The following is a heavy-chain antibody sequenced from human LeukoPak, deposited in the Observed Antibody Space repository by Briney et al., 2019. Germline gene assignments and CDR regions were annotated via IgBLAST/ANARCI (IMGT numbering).Heavy chain of an antibody. CDR2: MNPNSGNT. D-gene: IGHD1-1*01. J-gene: IGHJ4*02. CDR3: ARELAADFHFDY. Sequence: ASGKVSCKASGYTFTSYDINWVRQATGQGLEWRGWMNPNSGNTGYAQKFQGRVTITRNTSISTAYMELSSLRSEDTAVYYCARELAADFHFDYWGQGTLVTVSS. CDR1: GYTFTSYD. V-gene: IGHV1-8*01.